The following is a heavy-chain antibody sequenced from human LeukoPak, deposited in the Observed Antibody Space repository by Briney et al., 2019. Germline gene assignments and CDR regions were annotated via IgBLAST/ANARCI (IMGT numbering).Heavy chain of an antibody. D-gene: IGHD6-19*01. CDR1: GFIFSSYG. CDR3: AKDLSIAVAGHNWFDP. J-gene: IGHJ5*02. CDR2: ISGSGGST. Sequence: GGSLRLSCAASGFIFSSYGMSWVRQAPGKGLECVSAISGSGGSTYYADSVKGRFTISRDNSKNTLYLQMNSLRAEDTAVYYCAKDLSIAVAGHNWFDPWGQGTLVTVSS. V-gene: IGHV3-23*01.